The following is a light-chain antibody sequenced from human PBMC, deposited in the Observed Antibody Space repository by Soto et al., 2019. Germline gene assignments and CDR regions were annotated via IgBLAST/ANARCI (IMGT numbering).Light chain of an antibody. CDR3: SSYTSSSTLV. CDR1: ISDVGDYDY. V-gene: IGLV2-14*01. Sequence: QSALTQPASVSGSPGQSITISCTGTISDVGDYDYVSWYQQHPGKAPKLMIYEVSNRPSGVSNRFSGSKSGNTASLTISGLRAEDEADYYCSSYTSSSTLVFGGGTKLTVL. CDR2: EVS. J-gene: IGLJ2*01.